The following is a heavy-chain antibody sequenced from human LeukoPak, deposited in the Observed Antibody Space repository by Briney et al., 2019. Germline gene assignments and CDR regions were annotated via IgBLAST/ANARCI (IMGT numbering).Heavy chain of an antibody. CDR1: GGSISSYY. CDR3: ARRQGGYDWADAFDI. CDR2: IYFSGST. V-gene: IGHV4-59*01. D-gene: IGHD5-12*01. Sequence: KPSETLSLTCTVSGGSISSYYWSWIRQPPGKGLEWIGYIYFSGSTNYNPSLKSRVTISVDTSKNQFSLKLSSVTAADTAVYYCARRQGGYDWADAFDIWGQGTMVTVSS. J-gene: IGHJ3*02.